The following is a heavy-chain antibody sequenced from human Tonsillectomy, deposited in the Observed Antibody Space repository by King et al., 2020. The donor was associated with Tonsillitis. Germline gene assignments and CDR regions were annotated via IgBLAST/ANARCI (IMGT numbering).Heavy chain of an antibody. Sequence: QVQLVESVAEVKKPGASVKVSCKASGYTFTNYDIHWVRQATGQGLEWMGWMNPNSGNTDYAQKFQGRVTMTRNTSISTAYMDLSSLRSEDTAVYYCATIAAAVDYWGQGTLVTVSS. CDR3: ATIAAAVDY. V-gene: IGHV1-8*02. CDR1: GYTFTNYD. CDR2: MNPNSGNT. J-gene: IGHJ4*02. D-gene: IGHD6-13*01.